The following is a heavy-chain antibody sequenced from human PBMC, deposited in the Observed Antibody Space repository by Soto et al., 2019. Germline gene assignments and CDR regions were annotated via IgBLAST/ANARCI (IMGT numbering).Heavy chain of an antibody. V-gene: IGHV3-30-3*01. CDR1: GFTFSSYA. CDR3: ARDPVWGTAVVLWYFDH. J-gene: IGHJ2*01. D-gene: IGHD5-18*01. Sequence: QVQLVESGGGVVQPGRSLRLSCAASGFTFSSYAMHWVRQAPGKGLEWVAVISYDGSNKYYADSVKGRFTISRDNSNNTLYLHMNSLRAEDTVVDYCARDPVWGTAVVLWYFDHWGRGTLVAVSS. CDR2: ISYDGSNK.